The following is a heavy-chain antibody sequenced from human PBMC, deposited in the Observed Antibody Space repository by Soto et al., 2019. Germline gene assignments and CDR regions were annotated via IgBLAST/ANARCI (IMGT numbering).Heavy chain of an antibody. CDR3: AILLKSPLDAFDI. CDR1: GYTFTSYY. CDR2: INPSGGST. Sequence: ASLKVSCKASGYTFTSYYMHWVRQAPGQGLEWMGIINPSGGSTSYAQKFQGRVTMTRDTSTSTVYMELSSLRSEDTAVYYCAILLKSPLDAFDIWGQGTMVTVSS. J-gene: IGHJ3*02. V-gene: IGHV1-46*01.